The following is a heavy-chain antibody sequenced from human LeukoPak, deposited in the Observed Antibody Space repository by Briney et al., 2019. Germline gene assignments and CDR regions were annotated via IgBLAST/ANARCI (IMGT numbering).Heavy chain of an antibody. D-gene: IGHD3-3*01. Sequence: SETLSLTCTVSGGSISSYYWSWIRQPAGKGLEWIWRIYTSGSTNYNPSLKSRVTMSVDTSKNQFSLKLSSVTAADTAVYYCARLRDDFWSGYNYMDVWGKGTTVTVSS. J-gene: IGHJ6*03. CDR1: GGSISSYY. CDR2: IYTSGST. V-gene: IGHV4-4*07. CDR3: ARLRDDFWSGYNYMDV.